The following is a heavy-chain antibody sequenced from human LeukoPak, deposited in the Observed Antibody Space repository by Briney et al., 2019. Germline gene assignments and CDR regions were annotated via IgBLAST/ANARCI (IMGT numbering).Heavy chain of an antibody. CDR1: GVSISSGEYY. J-gene: IGHJ4*02. V-gene: IGHV4-30-4*01. CDR2: IYYSGST. D-gene: IGHD2-15*01. Sequence: PSQTLSLTCTVSGVSISSGEYYWSWIRQRPGKGLEWSGYIYYSGSTYYNPSLKSRVTISVDTSKNQFSLKLSSVTAADTAVYYCARVDCSGGSCFSRIIDYWGQGTLVTVSS. CDR3: ARVDCSGGSCFSRIIDY.